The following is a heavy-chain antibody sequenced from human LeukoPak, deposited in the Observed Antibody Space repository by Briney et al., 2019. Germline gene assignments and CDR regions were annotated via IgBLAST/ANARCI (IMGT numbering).Heavy chain of an antibody. V-gene: IGHV1-69*05. D-gene: IGHD4-17*01. CDR1: GGTFNNSA. CDR3: ARDVHGDYGSGWFDP. CDR2: IMPLFGTA. J-gene: IGHJ5*02. Sequence: SVKASCKTSGGTFNNSAISWVRQAPGQGLEWLGGIMPLFGTAGYAQKFQGRVTITKDDSTTTVYLELTSLTSDDTAVYYCARDVHGDYGSGWFDPWGQGTLVSVSS.